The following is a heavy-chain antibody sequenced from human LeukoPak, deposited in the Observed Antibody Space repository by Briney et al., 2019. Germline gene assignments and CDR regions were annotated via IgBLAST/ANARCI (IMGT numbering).Heavy chain of an antibody. CDR1: GFIFSDYG. D-gene: IGHD4-23*01. CDR3: ARLRWGGLYYFDS. CDR2: ISGSGANT. J-gene: IGHJ4*02. Sequence: GGSLRLSCAASGFIFSDYGITWVRQAPGKGLEWVSGISGSGANTYFADSVKGRSTISRDNAKNTLYLQMNSLRAEDTAVYYCARLRWGGLYYFDSWGQGTLVTVSS. V-gene: IGHV3-23*01.